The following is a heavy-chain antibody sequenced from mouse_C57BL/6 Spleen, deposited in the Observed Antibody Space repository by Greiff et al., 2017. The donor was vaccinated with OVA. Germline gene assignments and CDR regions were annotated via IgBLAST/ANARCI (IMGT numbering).Heavy chain of an antibody. CDR3: ARQPTVVPFDC. CDR1: GYTFTSYW. D-gene: IGHD1-1*01. V-gene: IGHV1-53*01. Sequence: QVHVKQPGTELVKPGASVKLSCKASGYTFTSYWMHWVKQRPGQGLEWIGNINPSNGGTNYNEKFKSKATLTVDKSSSTAYMQLSSLTSEDSAVYYCARQPTVVPFDCWGQGTTLTVSS. J-gene: IGHJ2*01. CDR2: INPSNGGT.